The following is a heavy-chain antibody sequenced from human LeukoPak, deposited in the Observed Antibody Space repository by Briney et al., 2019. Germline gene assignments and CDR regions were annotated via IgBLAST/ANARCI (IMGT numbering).Heavy chain of an antibody. V-gene: IGHV3-30*02. CDR2: IRYDGRNK. D-gene: IGHD3-22*01. CDR3: AKADRRWATYYYDTSGYYYDY. Sequence: GGSLRLSCAASGFTFSSYGMNWVRQAPGKGLEWVAFIRYDGRNKYYADSVKGRFTISRDNSKNTLYLQMNSLRAEDTAVYYCAKADRRWATYYYDTSGYYYDYWGQGTLVTVSS. J-gene: IGHJ4*02. CDR1: GFTFSSYG.